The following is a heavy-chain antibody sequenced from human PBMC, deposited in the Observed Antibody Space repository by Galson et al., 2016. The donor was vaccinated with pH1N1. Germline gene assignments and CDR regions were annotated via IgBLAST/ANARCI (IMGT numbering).Heavy chain of an antibody. CDR1: GGSISGYY. Sequence: ETLSLTCTVSGGSISGYYWSWIRQPAGKGLEWIGYIYTSGSTNYNPSLKSRVTISVDTSKNQFSLKLSSVTAADTAVYYCARDRRVREWGADTFDIWGQGTMVTVSS. J-gene: IGHJ3*02. V-gene: IGHV4-4*09. CDR3: ARDRRVREWGADTFDI. D-gene: IGHD3-10*01. CDR2: IYTSGST.